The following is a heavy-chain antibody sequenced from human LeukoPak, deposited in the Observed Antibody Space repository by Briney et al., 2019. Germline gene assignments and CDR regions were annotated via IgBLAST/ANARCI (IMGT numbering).Heavy chain of an antibody. V-gene: IGHV3-7*03. Sequence: GGSLRLSCAVSGFTYSNYWMTWARQAPGKGLEWVASIKQDGSEKYYVDFVKGRFTVSRDNAKESLYLEMNNLRAEDTVIYYCAKDKSAGADTGSSFYYWGQGVLVTVSS. J-gene: IGHJ4*02. CDR1: GFTYSNYW. CDR2: IKQDGSEK. CDR3: AKDKSAGADTGSSFYY. D-gene: IGHD3-10*01.